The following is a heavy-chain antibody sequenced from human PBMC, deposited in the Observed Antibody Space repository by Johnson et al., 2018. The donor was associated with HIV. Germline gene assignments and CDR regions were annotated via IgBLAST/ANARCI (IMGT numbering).Heavy chain of an antibody. J-gene: IGHJ3*02. CDR1: GFTVSSNY. D-gene: IGHD3-22*01. CDR2: IYSGGST. Sequence: VQVVESGGGLIQPGGSLRLSCAASGFTVSSNYMSWVRQAPGKGLEWVSIIYSGGSTYYADSVKGRFSISRDNSKNTLYLQMNSLRAEDTAVYYCARDGDSSGPLHDAFDIWGQGTMVTVSS. CDR3: ARDGDSSGPLHDAFDI. V-gene: IGHV3-53*01.